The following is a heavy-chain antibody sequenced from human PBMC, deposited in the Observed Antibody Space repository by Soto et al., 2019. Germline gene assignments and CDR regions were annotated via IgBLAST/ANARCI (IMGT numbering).Heavy chain of an antibody. CDR2: IIPILGTA. CDR1: GGTFSSYA. J-gene: IGHJ6*02. D-gene: IGHD2-2*01. V-gene: IGHV1-69*13. Sequence: SVKVSCKASGGTFSSYAISWVRQATGHGLEWMGGIIPILGTANYVQKFPGRVTITADESTSTAYMELSSLRSEDTAVYDCARQPRLDIVVVPAAITWHPNGMDVWGQGTTVTVSS. CDR3: ARQPRLDIVVVPAAITWHPNGMDV.